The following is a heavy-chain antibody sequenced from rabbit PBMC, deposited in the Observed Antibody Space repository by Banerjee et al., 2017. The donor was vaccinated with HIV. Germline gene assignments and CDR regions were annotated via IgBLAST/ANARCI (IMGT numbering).Heavy chain of an antibody. CDR1: GIDFSNNYY. V-gene: IGHV1S45*01. CDR2: IYAGSGKT. D-gene: IGHD6-1*01. J-gene: IGHJ4*01. CDR3: ARPNYAGYAAYDSFYFDL. Sequence: QEQLVESGGGLVTLGGSLKLSCKAPGIDFSNNYYMCWVRQAPGKGLEWIACIYAGSGKTYFASWAKGRFTFSKTSSTTVTLQMTSLTAADTATYFCARPNYAGYAAYDSFYFDLWGPGTLVTVS.